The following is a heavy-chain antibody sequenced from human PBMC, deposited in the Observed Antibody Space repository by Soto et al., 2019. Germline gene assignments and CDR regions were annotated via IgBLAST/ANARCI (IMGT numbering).Heavy chain of an antibody. V-gene: IGHV1-69*12. CDR3: ARSPVYGGCWYFDL. J-gene: IGHJ2*01. CDR2: IIPIFGTA. Sequence: QVQLVQSGAEVKKPGSSVKVSCKASGGTFSSYAIGWVRQAPGQGLEWMGGIIPIFGTANYAQKFQGRVTITAEESTSTAYMELRSVRSEDTAVYYCARSPVYGGCWYFDLWGRGTLVTVSS. D-gene: IGHD4-17*01. CDR1: GGTFSSYA.